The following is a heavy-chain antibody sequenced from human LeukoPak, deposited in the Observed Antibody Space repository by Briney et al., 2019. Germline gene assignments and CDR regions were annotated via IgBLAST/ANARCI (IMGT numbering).Heavy chain of an antibody. J-gene: IGHJ4*02. CDR2: VSYDGGAK. V-gene: IGHV3-30*03. Sequence: PGRSLRLSCAASGFTFNPYALHWVRQAPGKGLEWVAVVSYDGGAKYYADSVKGRFTISRDNSKNTVDLQMYSLRAEDSAVYYCARSLGSGWIHLVEYWGQGTLVTVS. CDR1: GFTFNPYA. D-gene: IGHD6-19*01. CDR3: ARSLGSGWIHLVEY.